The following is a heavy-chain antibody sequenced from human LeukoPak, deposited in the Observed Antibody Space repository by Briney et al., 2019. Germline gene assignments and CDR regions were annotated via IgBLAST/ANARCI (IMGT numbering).Heavy chain of an antibody. D-gene: IGHD2-2*02. CDR1: GFTFSSYA. CDR2: ISYDGSNK. V-gene: IGHV3-30-3*01. J-gene: IGHJ4*02. CDR3: AKGTLGYCSSTSCYKGNFFDY. Sequence: PGGSLRLSCAASGFTFSSYAMHWVRQAPGKGLEWVAVISYDGSNKYYADSVKGRFTISRDNSKNTLYLQMNSLRAEDTAVYYCAKGTLGYCSSTSCYKGNFFDYWGQGILVTVSS.